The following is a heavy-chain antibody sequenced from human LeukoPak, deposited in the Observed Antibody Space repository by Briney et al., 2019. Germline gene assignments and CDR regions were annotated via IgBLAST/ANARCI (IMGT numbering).Heavy chain of an antibody. CDR3: ARGRGGQQLTTWDY. CDR2: INHSGST. D-gene: IGHD6-13*01. J-gene: IGHJ4*02. V-gene: IGHV4-34*01. CDR1: GGSFSGYY. Sequence: RPSVTLSLTCAVYGGSFSGYYWSWLGQRPGQGREGIGEINHSGSTNYNPSLNSRVTISVDTSKNQFSVKLSPVTAADTAVYYWARGRGGQQLTTWDYWGQGTLVTVSS.